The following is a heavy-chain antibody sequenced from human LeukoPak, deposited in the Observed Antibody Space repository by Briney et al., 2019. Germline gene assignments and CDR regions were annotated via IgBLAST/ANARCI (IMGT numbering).Heavy chain of an antibody. D-gene: IGHD6-13*01. Sequence: GGSLRLSCAASGFTVSSNYMSWVRQAPGKGLEWVSVIYSGGSTYYADSVKGRFTISRDNSKNTLYLQMNSLRAEDTAVYYCASPHYSSSWYAPPDYWGQGTLVTVSS. CDR2: IYSGGST. V-gene: IGHV3-66*02. CDR1: GFTVSSNY. CDR3: ASPHYSSSWYAPPDY. J-gene: IGHJ4*02.